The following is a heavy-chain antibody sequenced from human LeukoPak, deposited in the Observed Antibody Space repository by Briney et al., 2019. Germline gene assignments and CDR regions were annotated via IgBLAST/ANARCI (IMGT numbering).Heavy chain of an antibody. CDR3: AKGPKYCNSTSCYKFDY. J-gene: IGHJ4*02. V-gene: IGHV3-30*02. D-gene: IGHD2-2*02. CDR1: GFTFSSYG. CDR2: IRYDGSNK. Sequence: TGGSLRLSCAASGFTFSSYGMHWVRQAPGKGLAWVAFIRYDGSNKYYADSVKGRFTIYRDNSKNTLYLQMNSLRAEDTAVYYCAKGPKYCNSTSCYKFDYWGQGTLVTVSS.